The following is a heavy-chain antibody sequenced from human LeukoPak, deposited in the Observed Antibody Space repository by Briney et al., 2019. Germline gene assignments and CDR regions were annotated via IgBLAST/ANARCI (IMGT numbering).Heavy chain of an antibody. CDR2: IYYSGST. Sequence: PSQTLSLTCTVSGGSISSGDYYWSWIRQPPGKGLEWIGYIYYSGSTYYNPSLKSRVTISVDTSKNQFSLKLSSVTAADMAVYYCARVGCSSTSCYQDAFDIWGQGTMVTVSS. D-gene: IGHD2-2*01. CDR3: ARVGCSSTSCYQDAFDI. CDR1: GGSISSGDYY. V-gene: IGHV4-30-4*08. J-gene: IGHJ3*02.